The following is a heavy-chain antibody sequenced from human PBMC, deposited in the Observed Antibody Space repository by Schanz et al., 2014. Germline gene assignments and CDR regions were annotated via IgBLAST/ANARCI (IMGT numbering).Heavy chain of an antibody. V-gene: IGHV4-30-2*06. D-gene: IGHD3-10*01. J-gene: IGHJ4*02. CDR2: IYYSGNK. CDR1: GGSISSGGYS. CDR3: ALREKPYGPFAS. Sequence: LQLQESGSGLMKPSQTLSLTCAVSGGSISSGGYSWNWIRQSPGKGLEWIGYIYYSGNKYYNPSLKSRVTISVDRSKNQFSLRLDSVTAADTAVYYCALREKPYGPFASWGQGALVTVSS.